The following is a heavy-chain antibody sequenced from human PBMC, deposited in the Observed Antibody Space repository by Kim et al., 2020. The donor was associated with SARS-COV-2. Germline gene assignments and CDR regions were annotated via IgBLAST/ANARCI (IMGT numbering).Heavy chain of an antibody. V-gene: IGHV4-39*01. Sequence: TYSNPSLKSRVTISVDTSKNQFSLKLSSVTAADTAVYYCAGSITMILLDYWGQGTLVTVSS. D-gene: IGHD3-22*01. J-gene: IGHJ4*02. CDR3: AGSITMILLDY. CDR2: T.